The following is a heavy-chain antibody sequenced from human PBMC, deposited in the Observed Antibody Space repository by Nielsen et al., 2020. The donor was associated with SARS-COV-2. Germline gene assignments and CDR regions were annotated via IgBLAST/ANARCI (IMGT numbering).Heavy chain of an antibody. V-gene: IGHV3-15*01. J-gene: IGHJ3*02. D-gene: IGHD3-22*01. CDR3: TTGSYDSSGYYDSDAFDI. CDR2: SKRKADGATT. Sequence: VRQAPGKGLEWVGRSKRKADGATTELAAPVKGRFTISRDDSKNTLYLQMNSLKTEDTAVYYCTTGSYDSSGYYDSDAFDIWGQGTMVTVSS.